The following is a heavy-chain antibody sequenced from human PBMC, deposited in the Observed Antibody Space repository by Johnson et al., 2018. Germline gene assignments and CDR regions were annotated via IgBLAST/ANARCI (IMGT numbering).Heavy chain of an antibody. J-gene: IGHJ3*02. CDR1: GGTFSSYA. D-gene: IGHD3-22*01. V-gene: IGHV1-69*01. CDR2: IIPICGTA. Sequence: QVQLVQSGAEVKKPGSSVKVSCKASGGTFSSYAISWVRQAPGQGLEWMGGIIPICGTANYAPKIQGRVTITADESTSTAYMELSSLRSEATAVYYCARDGGWLPHGGAFDIWGQGTMVTVSS. CDR3: ARDGGWLPHGGAFDI.